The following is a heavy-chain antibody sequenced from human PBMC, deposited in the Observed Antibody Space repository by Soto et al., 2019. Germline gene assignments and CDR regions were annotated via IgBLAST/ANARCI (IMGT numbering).Heavy chain of an antibody. CDR3: AREDYGAHYFDF. CDR2: ISYDATKK. J-gene: IGHJ4*02. Sequence: QVQLVESGGGVVQSGRSLRLSCVASGFVFRNYAMHWVRQAPGKGLEWVAVISYDATKKYYADSVKGRFTISRDNSKNTLYWEMNSLRPEDTTVYYCAREDYGAHYFDFWGPGTLVTVSS. CDR1: GFVFRNYA. V-gene: IGHV3-30-3*01. D-gene: IGHD4-17*01.